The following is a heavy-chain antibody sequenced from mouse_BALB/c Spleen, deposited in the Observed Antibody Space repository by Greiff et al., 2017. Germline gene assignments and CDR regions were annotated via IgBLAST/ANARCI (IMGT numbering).Heavy chain of an antibody. D-gene: IGHD2-4*01. CDR3: ATDYDPFAY. Sequence: EVKLVESGPGLVKPSQSLSLTCTVTGYSITSDYAWNWIRQFPGNKLEWMGYISYSGSTSYNPSLKSRISITRDTSKNQFFLQLNSVTTEDTATYYCATDYDPFAYWGQGTLVTVSA. V-gene: IGHV3-2*02. CDR2: ISYSGST. J-gene: IGHJ3*01. CDR1: GYSITSDYA.